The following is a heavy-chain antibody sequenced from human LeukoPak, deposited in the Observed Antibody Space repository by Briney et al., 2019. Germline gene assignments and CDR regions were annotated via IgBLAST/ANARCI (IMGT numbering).Heavy chain of an antibody. Sequence: GESLKISCKGSGYSFTSYWIGWVRQMPGKGLEWMGIIYPGDSDARYSPSFQGQVTISADKSISTAYLHWSSLKASDPAMYYCARVYYYDSSGYSPYYFDYWGQGTLVTVSS. V-gene: IGHV5-51*01. CDR3: ARVYYYDSSGYSPYYFDY. CDR1: GYSFTSYW. J-gene: IGHJ4*02. D-gene: IGHD3-22*01. CDR2: IYPGDSDA.